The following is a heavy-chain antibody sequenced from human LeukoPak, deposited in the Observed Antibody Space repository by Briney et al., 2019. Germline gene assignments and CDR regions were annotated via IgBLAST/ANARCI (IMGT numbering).Heavy chain of an antibody. CDR3: ARDFRTHYDILTGYYGYYYYMDV. D-gene: IGHD3-9*01. CDR2: IKQDGSEK. CDR1: GFTFSSYW. V-gene: IGHV3-7*01. Sequence: GGSLRLSCAASGFTFSSYWMSWVRQAPGKGLEWVTNIKQDGSEKHYVDSVKGRFAISRDNAKNSLYLQMNSLRAEDTAVYYCARDFRTHYDILTGYYGYYYYMDVWGKGTTVTISS. J-gene: IGHJ6*03.